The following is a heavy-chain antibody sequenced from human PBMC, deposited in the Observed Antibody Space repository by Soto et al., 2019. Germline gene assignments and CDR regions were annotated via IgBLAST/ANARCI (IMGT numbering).Heavy chain of an antibody. Sequence: SVKVSCKASGCTFSSYTISWVRQAPGQGLEWMGGIMPIFRTADYAQKFQGRVTITADESTSTAYLELRSLSSEDTAIYYCARDQDRPQLGGNYYYIMDVWGQGTTVTVSS. CDR2: IMPIFRTA. CDR3: ARDQDRPQLGGNYYYIMDV. D-gene: IGHD3-10*01. CDR1: GCTFSSYT. J-gene: IGHJ6*02. V-gene: IGHV1-69*13.